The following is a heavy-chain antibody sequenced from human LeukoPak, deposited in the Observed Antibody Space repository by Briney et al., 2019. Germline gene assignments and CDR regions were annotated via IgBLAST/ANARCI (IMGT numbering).Heavy chain of an antibody. CDR2: ISGSGVST. Sequence: PGGSLRLSCAASGFTFSSYAMSWVRQAPGKGLEWVSAISGSGVSTYYADSVKGRFTISRDNSKNTLYLQMNSLRAEDTAVYYCAKGPVSSGWYGPYYYYGMDVWGQGTTVTVSS. V-gene: IGHV3-23*01. CDR1: GFTFSSYA. CDR3: AKGPVSSGWYGPYYYYGMDV. J-gene: IGHJ6*02. D-gene: IGHD6-19*01.